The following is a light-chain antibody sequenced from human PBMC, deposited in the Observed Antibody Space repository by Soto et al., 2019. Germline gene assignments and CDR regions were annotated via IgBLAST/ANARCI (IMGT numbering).Light chain of an antibody. J-gene: IGKJ2*01. CDR2: KAS. CDR3: QQYNSNSGYT. CDR1: QSISSW. V-gene: IGKV1-5*03. Sequence: DIQMTQSPSTLSASVGDRVTITCRASQSISSWLAWYQQKPGQAPKLLIYKASTLQGGVPSRFSGSGSGTEFTLTISSLQPDDFATYYCQQYNSNSGYTFGQGTKLDIK.